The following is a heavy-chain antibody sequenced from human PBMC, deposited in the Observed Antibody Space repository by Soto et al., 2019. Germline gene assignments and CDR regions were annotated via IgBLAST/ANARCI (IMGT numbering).Heavy chain of an antibody. Sequence: QVQLVESGGGVVQPGRSLRLSCAASGFTFSRFGMHWVRQAPGKGRECVAVIAYDGSDPNYADSVKGRFTIFRDNSKNTLYLQMNSLRAEDTAVYYCAKDRYCSGGNCYFDAFDIWGQGTVVTVSS. J-gene: IGHJ3*02. CDR3: AKDRYCSGGNCYFDAFDI. CDR2: IAYDGSDP. V-gene: IGHV3-30*18. D-gene: IGHD2-15*01. CDR1: GFTFSRFG.